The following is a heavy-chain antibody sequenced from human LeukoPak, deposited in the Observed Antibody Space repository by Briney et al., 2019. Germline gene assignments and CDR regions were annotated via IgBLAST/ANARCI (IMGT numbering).Heavy chain of an antibody. CDR3: ARGRDYYAITGYHNWFDA. J-gene: IGHJ5*02. Sequence: ASVKDSCKASGYTFTRYYMHWVRQAPGQGLAWMGIISPSGDTTSYAQKFQGRVTMTRDTSTRTVYLDLSSLRSEDTAVYYCARGRDYYAITGYHNWFDAWGQGTLVTVSS. CDR2: ISPSGDTT. D-gene: IGHD3-22*01. CDR1: GYTFTRYY. V-gene: IGHV1-46*01.